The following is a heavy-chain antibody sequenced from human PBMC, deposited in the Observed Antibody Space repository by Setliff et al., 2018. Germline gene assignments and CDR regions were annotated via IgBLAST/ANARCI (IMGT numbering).Heavy chain of an antibody. V-gene: IGHV4-59*01. D-gene: IGHD3-16*01. CDR3: ARLRGAFDY. CDR2: IYYSGST. CDR1: GGSICSYY. J-gene: IGHJ4*02. Sequence: KASETLSLTCTVSGGSICSYYWSWIRQPPGKRLEWIGYIYYSGSTNYNPSLESRVTISVDTSKNQFSLRLNSATAADTAVYYCARLRGAFDYWGQGTLVTVSS.